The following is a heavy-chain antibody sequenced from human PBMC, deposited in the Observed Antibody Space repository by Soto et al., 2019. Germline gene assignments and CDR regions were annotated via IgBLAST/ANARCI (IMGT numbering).Heavy chain of an antibody. V-gene: IGHV1-46*01. CDR1: GYTFTSYY. D-gene: IGHD3-16*01. CDR2: INPSGGST. Sequence: ASVKVSCKASGYTFTSYYMHWVRQAPGQGLEWMGIINPSGGSTSYAQKFQGRVTMTRDTSTSTVYMELSSLRSDDTAMYYCARTDYLFSTLTYYFDYWGQGTLVTVSS. J-gene: IGHJ4*02. CDR3: ARTDYLFSTLTYYFDY.